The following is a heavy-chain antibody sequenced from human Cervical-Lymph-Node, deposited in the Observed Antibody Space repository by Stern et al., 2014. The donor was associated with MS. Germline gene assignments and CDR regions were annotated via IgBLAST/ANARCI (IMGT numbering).Heavy chain of an antibody. CDR2: IDVYSGNT. CDR1: GYTFGSYG. Sequence: VQLVESGAEVKKPGASVKVSCKASGYTFGSYGFHWVRQAPGQGLQWMGWIDVYSGNTKNAQMFQGRVTLTTDTSTNTAYMELRSLKPDDTAMYYCARDKREGDYWGQGTLATVSS. V-gene: IGHV1-18*01. J-gene: IGHJ4*02. D-gene: IGHD1-26*01. CDR3: ARDKREGDY.